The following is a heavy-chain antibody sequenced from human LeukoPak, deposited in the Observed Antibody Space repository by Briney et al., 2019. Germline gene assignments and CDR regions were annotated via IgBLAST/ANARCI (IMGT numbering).Heavy chain of an antibody. Sequence: ASVKVSCKASGYTFTGYYMHWVRQAPGQGLEWMGWINPNTGDTNSAQKFQGRVTMTRDTSISTVYMELSRLTPDDTAVYFCARDGGLDYWGQGTLVTVSS. CDR2: INPNTGDT. V-gene: IGHV1-2*02. CDR1: GYTFTGYY. D-gene: IGHD3-16*01. CDR3: ARDGGLDY. J-gene: IGHJ4*02.